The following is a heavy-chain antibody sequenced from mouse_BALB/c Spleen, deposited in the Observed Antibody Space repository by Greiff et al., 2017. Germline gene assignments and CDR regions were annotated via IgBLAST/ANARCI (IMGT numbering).Heavy chain of an antibody. CDR2: ISYSGST. D-gene: IGHD1-2*01. Sequence: VQLQQSGPGLVKPSQSLSLTCTVTGYSITSDYAWNWIRQFPGNKLEWMGYISYSGSTSYNPSLKSRISITRDTSKNQFFLQLNSVTTEDTATYYCARSPATFAMDYWGQGTSVTVSS. CDR1: GYSITSDYA. V-gene: IGHV3-2*02. J-gene: IGHJ4*01. CDR3: ARSPATFAMDY.